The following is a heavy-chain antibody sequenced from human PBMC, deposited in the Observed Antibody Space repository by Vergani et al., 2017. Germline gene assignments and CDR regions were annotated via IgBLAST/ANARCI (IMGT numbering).Heavy chain of an antibody. D-gene: IGHD5-18*01. J-gene: IGHJ4*02. CDR2: IYHSGST. CDR1: GYSISSGYY. CDR3: ARQETAMVPYYFDY. V-gene: IGHV4-38-2*01. Sequence: QVQLQESGPGLVKPSETLSLTCAVSGYSISSGYYWGWIRQPPGKGLEWIGRIYHSGSTYYNPSLKSRVTISVDTSKNQFSLKLGSVTAADTAVYYCARQETAMVPYYFDYWGQGTLVTVSS.